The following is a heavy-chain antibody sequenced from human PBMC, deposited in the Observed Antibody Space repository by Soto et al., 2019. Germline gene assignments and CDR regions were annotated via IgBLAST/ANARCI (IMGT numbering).Heavy chain of an antibody. D-gene: IGHD2-15*01. CDR1: GFTFSSYS. CDR3: ARDRVVAPYTSFYYYYMDV. J-gene: IGHJ6*03. CDR2: ISSSSSYI. V-gene: IGHV3-21*01. Sequence: PGGSLRLSCAASGFTFSSYSMNWVRQAPGKGLEWVSSISSSSSYIYYADSVKGRFTISRDNAKNSLYLQMNSLRAEDTAVYYCARDRVVAPYTSFYYYYMDVWGNGTLVTVS.